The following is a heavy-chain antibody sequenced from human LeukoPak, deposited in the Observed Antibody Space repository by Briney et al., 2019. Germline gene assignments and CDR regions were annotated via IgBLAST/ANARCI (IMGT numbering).Heavy chain of an antibody. V-gene: IGHV3-21*01. J-gene: IGHJ5*02. D-gene: IGHD3-3*01. Sequence: GGSLRLSCAASGFTFSSYSMNWVRQAPGKGLEWVSSISSSSYIYYADSVKGRFTISRDNAKNSLYLQMNSLRAEDTAVYYCAREWRFSNWFDPWGQGTLVTVSS. CDR3: AREWRFSNWFDP. CDR2: ISSSSYI. CDR1: GFTFSSYS.